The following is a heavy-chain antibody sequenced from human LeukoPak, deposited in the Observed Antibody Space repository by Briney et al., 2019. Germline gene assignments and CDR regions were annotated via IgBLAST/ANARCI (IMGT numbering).Heavy chain of an antibody. V-gene: IGHV3-30*18. CDR3: AKDVESYFDY. Sequence: GRSLRLSCAASGSTFSSYGMHWVRQAPGKGLEWVAVISYDGSNKYYADSVKGRFTISRDNSKNTLYLQMNSLRAEDTAVYYCAKDVESYFDYWGQGTLVTVSS. CDR2: ISYDGSNK. J-gene: IGHJ4*02. CDR1: GSTFSSYG.